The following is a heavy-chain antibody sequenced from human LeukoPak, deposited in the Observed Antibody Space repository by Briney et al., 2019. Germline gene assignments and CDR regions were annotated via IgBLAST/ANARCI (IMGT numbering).Heavy chain of an antibody. CDR2: IYTTEST. D-gene: IGHD2-2*01. Sequence: SETLSLTCTVSGGSINSDYWSWIRQPAGKGLEWIGRIYTTESTNYNPSLKSRVTISLDKSKNQFSLKLNSVTAADTAVYYCARGYCSSTSCYAFDPWGQGTLVTVSS. V-gene: IGHV4-4*07. CDR1: GGSINSDY. J-gene: IGHJ5*02. CDR3: ARGYCSSTSCYAFDP.